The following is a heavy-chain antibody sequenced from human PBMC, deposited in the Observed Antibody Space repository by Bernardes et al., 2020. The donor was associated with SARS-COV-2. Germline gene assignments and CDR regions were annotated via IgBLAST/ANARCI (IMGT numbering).Heavy chain of an antibody. CDR1: GFTFNNYA. CDR3: AKDRRGYGDYAVWFDP. Sequence: GGPLSLSCAASGFTFNNYAMTWVRQAPGKGLEWVSIISDNGAKTYYADSVKGRFTISRDNSKNMLYLEMNSLRVEDTAVYYCAKDRRGYGDYAVWFDPWGQGTLVTVSS. D-gene: IGHD4-17*01. V-gene: IGHV3-23*01. J-gene: IGHJ5*02. CDR2: ISDNGAKT.